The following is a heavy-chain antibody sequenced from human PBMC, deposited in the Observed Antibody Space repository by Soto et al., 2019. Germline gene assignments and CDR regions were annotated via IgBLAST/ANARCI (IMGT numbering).Heavy chain of an antibody. CDR2: IHSSGSI. CDR1: GGSISSDDYY. D-gene: IGHD2-2*01. CDR3: RSSTSCYDDSCVDV. J-gene: IGHJ6*02. Sequence: SETLSLTCTVSGGSISSDDYYWSWIRQAPGRGLEWIGYIHSSGSIYYNPSLKSRATMSIDTAGNQFSLKVSSVTVADTAVYYCRSSTSCYDDSCVDVWGQGSMVTVSS. V-gene: IGHV4-30-4*01.